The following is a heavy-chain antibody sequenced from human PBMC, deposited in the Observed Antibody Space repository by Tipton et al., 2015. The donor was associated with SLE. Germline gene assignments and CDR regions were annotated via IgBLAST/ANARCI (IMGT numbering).Heavy chain of an antibody. V-gene: IGHV3-23*01. CDR3: ASTVAGHDAFDI. CDR1: GFTFSSYA. Sequence: SLRLSCAASGFTFSSYAMSWVRQAPGKGLEWVSAISGSGGSTYYADSVKGRFTISRDNSKNTLYLQMNSLRAEDTAVYYCASTVAGHDAFDIWGQGTMVTVSS. J-gene: IGHJ3*02. CDR2: ISGSGGST. D-gene: IGHD6-19*01.